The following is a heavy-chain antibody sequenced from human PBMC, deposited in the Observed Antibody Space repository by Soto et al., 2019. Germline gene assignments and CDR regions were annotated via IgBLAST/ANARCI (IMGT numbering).Heavy chain of an antibody. CDR2: IHHSGST. J-gene: IGHJ5*02. D-gene: IGHD6-19*01. CDR3: VRGPTSGWNA. Sequence: SETLSLTCAVSGGSISNNNCWSWVRQSPGKGLEWIGEIHHSGSTNYNPSLKSRVTISVDKSKNQFSLNLGSVTAADTAVYYCVRGPTSGWNAWGQGTLVTVSS. V-gene: IGHV4-4*02. CDR1: GGSISNNNC.